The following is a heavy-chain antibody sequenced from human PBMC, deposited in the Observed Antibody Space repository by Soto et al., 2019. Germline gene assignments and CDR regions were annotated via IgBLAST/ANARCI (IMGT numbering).Heavy chain of an antibody. CDR1: GGSVSSGSYY. CDR2: IYYSGST. V-gene: IGHV4-61*01. J-gene: IGHJ5*02. D-gene: IGHD1-26*01. CDR3: AREGKEQTLDA. Sequence: PSETLSLTCTVYGGSVSSGSYYWSWIRQPPGKGLEWIGYIYYSGSTNYNPSLKSRVTISVDTSKNQFSLKLSSVTAADTAVYYCAREGKEQTLDAWGQGTLVNVSS.